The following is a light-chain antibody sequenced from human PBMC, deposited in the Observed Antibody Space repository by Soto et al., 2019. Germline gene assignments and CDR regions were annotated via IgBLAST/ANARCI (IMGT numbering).Light chain of an antibody. V-gene: IGLV1-47*02. J-gene: IGLJ2*01. Sequence: QSVLTQPPSASGPPGQRVTISCSGSSSNIGSNYVFWYQQFPGSAPKLLIHTNNQRPSGVPDRFSGSKSGASASLAISGLRSEDEADYYCETWDDSLSGVVFGGGTKLTVL. CDR3: ETWDDSLSGVV. CDR2: TNN. CDR1: SSNIGSNY.